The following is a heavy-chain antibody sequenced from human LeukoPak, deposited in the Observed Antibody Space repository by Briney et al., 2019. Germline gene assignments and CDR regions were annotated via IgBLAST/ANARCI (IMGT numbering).Heavy chain of an antibody. CDR2: ISSNGGST. V-gene: IGHV3-64D*09. Sequence: GGSLRLSCAASGFTFSSYFMHWVRQAPGKGLEYVSGISSNGGSTYYADSVKGRFAISRDNSRNTLFLQMSSLRADDTAVFYCVKDDSYFYDSSGPHWGQGTLVTVSS. CDR3: VKDDSYFYDSSGPH. J-gene: IGHJ4*02. D-gene: IGHD3-22*01. CDR1: GFTFSSYF.